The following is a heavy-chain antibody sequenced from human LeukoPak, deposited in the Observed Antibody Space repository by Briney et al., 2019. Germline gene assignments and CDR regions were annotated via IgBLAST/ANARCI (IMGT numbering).Heavy chain of an antibody. CDR1: GLTVSSNY. Sequence: PGGSLRLSCAASGLTVSSNYMSWVRQAPGKGLEWVSVIYSGGSTYYADSVKGRFTISRDNSKNTLHLQMNSLRAEDTAIYSCAKDPLDSSGYYYGFDNWGQGTLVTVSS. J-gene: IGHJ4*02. CDR2: IYSGGST. V-gene: IGHV3-53*01. D-gene: IGHD3-22*01. CDR3: AKDPLDSSGYYYGFDN.